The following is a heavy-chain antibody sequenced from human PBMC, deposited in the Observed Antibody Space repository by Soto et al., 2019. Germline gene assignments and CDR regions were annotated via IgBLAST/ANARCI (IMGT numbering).Heavy chain of an antibody. CDR2: VSHDGRNT. CDR3: AKGGRQWLVTSDFNY. CDR1: GFTFSDYA. J-gene: IGHJ4*02. Sequence: VQLVESGGGVVQPGRSLRLSCAASGFTFSDYAMHWVRQAPGKGLEWVAVVSHDGRNTHYADSVKGRFTISRDSAKNTVSLEMTSMRAEDTAVYYCAKGGRQWLVTSDFNYWGQGALVTVSS. V-gene: IGHV3-30*18. D-gene: IGHD6-19*01.